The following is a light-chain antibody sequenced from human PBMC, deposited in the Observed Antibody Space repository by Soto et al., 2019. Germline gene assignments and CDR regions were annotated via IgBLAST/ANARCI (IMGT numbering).Light chain of an antibody. V-gene: IGKV1-12*01. Sequence: DIQMTQSPSYVSASVGDRGTISCLASQGIKNWLAWYQQKPGKAPNLLIYTGSSLQSGVPSRFSGSGSGTDFTLTINSLQPEDFATYYCQQAASFPITFGQGTRLEIK. CDR2: TGS. J-gene: IGKJ5*01. CDR3: QQAASFPIT. CDR1: QGIKNW.